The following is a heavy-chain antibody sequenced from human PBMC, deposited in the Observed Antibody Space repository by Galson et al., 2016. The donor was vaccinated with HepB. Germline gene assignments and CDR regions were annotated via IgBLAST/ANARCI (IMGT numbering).Heavy chain of an antibody. D-gene: IGHD3-9*01. J-gene: IGHJ4*02. V-gene: IGHV3-30-3*01. CDR2: ISYDGSNK. CDR1: GFTFSSYA. CDR3: ARDRRRYFDWFVL. Sequence: SLRLSCAASGFTFSSYAMHWVRQAPGKGLEWVAVISYDGSNKYYADSVKGRFTISRDNSKNTLYLQMNSLRAEDAVVYYCARDRRRYFDWFVLWGQGTLVTVSS.